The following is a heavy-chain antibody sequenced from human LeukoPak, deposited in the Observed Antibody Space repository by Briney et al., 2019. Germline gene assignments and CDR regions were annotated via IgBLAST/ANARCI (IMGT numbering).Heavy chain of an antibody. CDR1: GFTFSSYA. CDR3: AKDDQVWFGELLLNWFDP. J-gene: IGHJ5*02. Sequence: GGSLRLSCAASGFTFSSYAMSWVRQAPGKGLEWVSGISAGGDSTYYAVSVKGRFTIPRDNFKNTLYLQMNSLRAEDTAVYYCAKDDQVWFGELLLNWFDPWGQGTLVTVSS. V-gene: IGHV3-23*01. CDR2: ISAGGDST. D-gene: IGHD3-10*01.